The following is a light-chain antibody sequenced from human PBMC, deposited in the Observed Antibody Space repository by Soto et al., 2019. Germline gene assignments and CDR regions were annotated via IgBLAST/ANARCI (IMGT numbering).Light chain of an antibody. Sequence: QSALTQPASVSGSPGQSITISCTGTSSDVGSYNLVSWYQQHPGKAPKLMIYEVSKRPSGVSNRFSGSKSGNTASLTISGLQAEDEADYYCCSYAGSTVFGGGTKPTVL. CDR1: SSDVGSYNL. J-gene: IGLJ2*01. CDR2: EVS. V-gene: IGLV2-23*02. CDR3: CSYAGSTV.